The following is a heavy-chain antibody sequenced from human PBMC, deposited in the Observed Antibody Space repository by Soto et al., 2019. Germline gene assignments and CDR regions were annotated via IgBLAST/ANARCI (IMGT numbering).Heavy chain of an antibody. CDR1: GASINDGAYY. CDR3: ARSNYGDYGFQPDH. D-gene: IGHD4-17*01. CDR2: IRYSGNT. J-gene: IGHJ4*02. Sequence: QVQLQESGPGLVKPAQTLSLTCTVSGASINDGAYYWNWVRQHPEKGLEWIGYIRYSGNTYYNPYVKSRVIISLAACTNQCSLMLSSVTAADTAMYYGARSNYGDYGFQPDHWGQGTPVTVSS. V-gene: IGHV4-31*03.